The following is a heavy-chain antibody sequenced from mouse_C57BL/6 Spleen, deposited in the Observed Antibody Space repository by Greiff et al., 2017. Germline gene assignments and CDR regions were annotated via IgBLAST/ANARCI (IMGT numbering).Heavy chain of an antibody. D-gene: IGHD2-4*01. J-gene: IGHJ3*01. V-gene: IGHV1-61*01. CDR2: IYPSDSET. CDR3: AREAPYDYGGPWFAY. Sequence: QVQLQQPGAELVRPGSSVKLSCKASGYTFTSYWLDWVKQRPGQGLEWIGNIYPSDSETHYNQKFKDKATLTVDKSSSTAYMQLSSLTSEDSAVYYCAREAPYDYGGPWFAYWGQGTLVTVSA. CDR1: GYTFTSYW.